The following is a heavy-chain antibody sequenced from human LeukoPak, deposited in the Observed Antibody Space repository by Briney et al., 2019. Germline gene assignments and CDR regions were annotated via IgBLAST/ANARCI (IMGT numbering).Heavy chain of an antibody. CDR2: MNPNSGNT. CDR1: GYTFTSYD. CDR3: ARGGNPIVVVPAAIQSYYYGMDV. D-gene: IGHD2-2*01. Sequence: ASVKVSFKASGYTFTSYDINWVRQATGQGLEWMGWMNPNSGNTGYAQRFQGRVTMTRNTSISTAYMELSSLRSEDTAVYYCARGGNPIVVVPAAIQSYYYGMDVWGQGTTVTVSS. J-gene: IGHJ6*02. V-gene: IGHV1-8*01.